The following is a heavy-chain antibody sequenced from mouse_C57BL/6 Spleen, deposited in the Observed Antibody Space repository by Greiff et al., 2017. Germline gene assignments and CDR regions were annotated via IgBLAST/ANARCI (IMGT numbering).Heavy chain of an antibody. D-gene: IGHD1-1*01. CDR2: IDPNSGGT. J-gene: IGHJ4*01. CDR3: ARYYYGSSYGDYAMDY. Sequence: VQLQQSGAELVKPGASVKLSCTASGYTFTSYWMHWVKQRPGRGLEWIGRIDPNSGGTKYNEKFKSKATLTVDKPSSTAYMQLSSLTSEDSAVYYCARYYYGSSYGDYAMDYWGQGTSVTVSS. V-gene: IGHV1-72*01. CDR1: GYTFTSYW.